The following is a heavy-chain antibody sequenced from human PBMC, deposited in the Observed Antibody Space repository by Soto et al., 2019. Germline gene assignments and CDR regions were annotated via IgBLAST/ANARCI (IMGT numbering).Heavy chain of an antibody. CDR1: GFTFSSYA. CDR3: GKEGQQLGGGYFDY. V-gene: IGHV3-23*01. Sequence: EVQLLESGGGLVQPGGSLRLSCAASGFTFSSYAMSWVRQAPGKGLEWVSAISGSGGSTYYADSVKGRFTISRDNSKNTLYLQRNSLGAEETAVYYWGKEGQQLGGGYFDYWGQGTLVTVSS. D-gene: IGHD6-13*01. CDR2: ISGSGGST. J-gene: IGHJ4*02.